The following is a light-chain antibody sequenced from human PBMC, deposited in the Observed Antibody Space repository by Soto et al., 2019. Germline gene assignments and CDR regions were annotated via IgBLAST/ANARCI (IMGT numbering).Light chain of an antibody. CDR2: DVN. Sequence: QSVLTQPASVSGSPGQSITISCIGTSSDVGGYNYVSWYQLHPGKAPKLMIYDVNNRPSGVSNRFSGSKSGYTASQTISGLHAEDEADYFCSSYTTSNTVLFGGGTKLTVL. CDR1: SSDVGGYNY. CDR3: SSYTTSNTVL. V-gene: IGLV2-14*03. J-gene: IGLJ2*01.